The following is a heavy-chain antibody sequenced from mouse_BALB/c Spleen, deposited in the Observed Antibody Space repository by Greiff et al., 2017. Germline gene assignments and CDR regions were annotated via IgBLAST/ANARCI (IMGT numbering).Heavy chain of an antibody. CDR3: ARDGGTGLFAY. CDR1: GYSITSGYY. V-gene: IGHV3-6*02. CDR2: ISYDGSN. D-gene: IGHD3-3*01. J-gene: IGHJ3*01. Sequence: EVKLVESGPGLVKPSQSLSLTCSVTGYSITSGYYWNWIRQFPGNKLEWMGYISYDGSNNYNPSLKNRISITRDTSKNQFFLKLNSVTTEDTATYYCARDGGTGLFAYWGQGTLVTVSA.